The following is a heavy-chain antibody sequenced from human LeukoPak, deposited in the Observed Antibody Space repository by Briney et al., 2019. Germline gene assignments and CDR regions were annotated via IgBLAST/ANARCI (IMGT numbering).Heavy chain of an antibody. CDR2: INPNSGGT. V-gene: IGHV1-2*02. CDR1: GYTFTDYY. CDR3: ARDLEL. Sequence: ASVKVSCKASGYTFTDYYIHCVRQAPGQGLEWMGWINPNSGGTNYAQNFQGRVTMTRDTSISTAYMELSRLRSAATAVYYCARDLELWGQGTLVAVSS. J-gene: IGHJ5*02.